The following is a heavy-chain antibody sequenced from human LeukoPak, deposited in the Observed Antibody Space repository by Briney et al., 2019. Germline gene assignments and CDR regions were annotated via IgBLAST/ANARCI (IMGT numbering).Heavy chain of an antibody. Sequence: GESLKTSCKGSGYSFTSYWIGWVRQMPGKGLEWMGIIYPGDSDTRYSPSFQGQVTISADKSISTAYLQWSSLKASDTAMYYCVRGRYSGYYFYDAFDIWGQGTMVTVSS. D-gene: IGHD3-22*01. CDR1: GYSFTSYW. CDR2: IYPGDSDT. J-gene: IGHJ3*02. CDR3: VRGRYSGYYFYDAFDI. V-gene: IGHV5-51*01.